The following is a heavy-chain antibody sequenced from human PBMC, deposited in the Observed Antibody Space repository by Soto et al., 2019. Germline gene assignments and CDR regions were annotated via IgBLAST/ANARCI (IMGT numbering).Heavy chain of an antibody. D-gene: IGHD1-1*01. Sequence: GGSLRLSCAASGFTFSSYEMNWVRQAPGKGLEWVSYISSSGSTIYYADSVKGRFTISRDNAKNSLYLQMNSLRAEDTAVYYCARDRSYNRGLYGMDVWGQGTTVTVSS. J-gene: IGHJ6*02. CDR3: ARDRSYNRGLYGMDV. CDR2: ISSSGSTI. CDR1: GFTFSSYE. V-gene: IGHV3-48*03.